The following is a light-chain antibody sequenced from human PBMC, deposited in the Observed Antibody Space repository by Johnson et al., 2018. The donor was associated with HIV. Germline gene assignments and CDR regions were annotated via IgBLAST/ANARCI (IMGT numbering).Light chain of an antibody. V-gene: IGLV1-51*01. CDR3: GTWDTSLSAHYV. Sequence: QSVLTQPPSVSAAPGQKVTISCSGNSSNIGNNYVSWYQQLPGTAPKLLIYDNHKRPSRIPDRFYGSKSGTSATMGITGLQTGDEADYYCGTWDTSLSAHYVVGSGTTVIVL. CDR1: SSNIGNNY. CDR2: DNH. J-gene: IGLJ1*01.